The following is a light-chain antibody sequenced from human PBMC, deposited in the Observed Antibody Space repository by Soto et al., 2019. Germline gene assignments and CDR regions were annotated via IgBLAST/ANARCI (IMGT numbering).Light chain of an antibody. V-gene: IGLV2-14*01. CDR3: SSFTTGSTRV. CDR2: GVS. Sequence: QSVLTQFASVSGSPGQSITISCTGTSIDVGAYNYVSWYQQHPDKAPKLIIYGVSHRPSGVSNRFSGSKSGNTASLTISGLQAEDEAHYYCSSFTTGSTRVFGGGTKVTVL. J-gene: IGLJ3*02. CDR1: SIDVGAYNY.